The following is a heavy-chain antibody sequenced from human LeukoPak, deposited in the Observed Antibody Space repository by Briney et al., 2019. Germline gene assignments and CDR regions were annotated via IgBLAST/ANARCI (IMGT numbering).Heavy chain of an antibody. V-gene: IGHV3-11*06. J-gene: IGHJ4*02. D-gene: IGHD6-13*01. Sequence: GGSLRLSCAASGFPYSDYHMSWIRQAPGRGLEWVSYFSSSSSYTNYADSVERRFNISRDNATNSLNLQMNSLRAEDTAVYYCAGHSLGQQLPPYWGKGTLVTVSS. CDR1: GFPYSDYH. CDR3: AGHSLGQQLPPY. CDR2: FSSSSSYT.